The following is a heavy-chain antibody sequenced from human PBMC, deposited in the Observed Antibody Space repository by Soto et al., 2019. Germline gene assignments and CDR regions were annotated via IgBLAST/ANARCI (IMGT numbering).Heavy chain of an antibody. V-gene: IGHV3-11*06. Sequence: QAQLVESGGGLVNPGGSLRLSCAASGFTFSDYYMSWVRQAPGKGLEWLSYISQTSTYTNYADSVRGRFTISRDNAKNSLYLQMSILIAEDTAVYYCTTAERGKTGTRVWGQGTLVTVSS. CDR3: TTAERGKTGTRV. J-gene: IGHJ4*02. D-gene: IGHD1-1*01. CDR2: ISQTSTYT. CDR1: GFTFSDYY.